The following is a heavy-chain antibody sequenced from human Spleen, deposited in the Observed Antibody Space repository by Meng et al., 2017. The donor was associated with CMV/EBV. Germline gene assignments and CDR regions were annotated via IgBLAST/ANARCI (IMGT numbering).Heavy chain of an antibody. CDR1: FRSYG. J-gene: IGHJ5*02. Sequence: FRSYGISWVRQAPGQGLEWMGWISAFNNNTNYAERFQGRVTMTTDTSTRTAYMELRSLRSDDTAVYYCARDRVVQAAILPLPNWFDPWGQGTLVTVSS. V-gene: IGHV1-18*01. CDR3: ARDRVVQAAILPLPNWFDP. D-gene: IGHD2-2*01. CDR2: ISAFNNNT.